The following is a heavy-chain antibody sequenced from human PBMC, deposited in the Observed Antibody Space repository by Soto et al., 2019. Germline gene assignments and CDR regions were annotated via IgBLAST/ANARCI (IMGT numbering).Heavy chain of an antibody. J-gene: IGHJ3*02. Sequence: SVKVSCKASGGTFSSYTISWVRQAPGQGLEWMGRIIPILGIANYAQKFQGRVTITADKSTSTAYMELSSLRSEDTAVYYCASNLWFGEKPDDAFDIWGQGTMVTVSS. CDR2: IIPILGIA. V-gene: IGHV1-69*02. D-gene: IGHD3-10*01. CDR3: ASNLWFGEKPDDAFDI. CDR1: GGTFSSYT.